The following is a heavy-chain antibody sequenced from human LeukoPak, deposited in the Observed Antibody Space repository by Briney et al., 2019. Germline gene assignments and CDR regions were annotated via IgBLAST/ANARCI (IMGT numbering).Heavy chain of an antibody. D-gene: IGHD3-22*01. Sequence: ASVKVSCKASGYTFTGYYMHWVRQAPGQGLEWMGWINPNSGGTNYAQKFQGRVTMTRDTSISAAYMEPSRLRSDDTAVYYCARKYYYDSSGYYSDAFDIWGRGTMVTVSS. V-gene: IGHV1-2*02. CDR2: INPNSGGT. CDR1: GYTFTGYY. CDR3: ARKYYYDSSGYYSDAFDI. J-gene: IGHJ3*02.